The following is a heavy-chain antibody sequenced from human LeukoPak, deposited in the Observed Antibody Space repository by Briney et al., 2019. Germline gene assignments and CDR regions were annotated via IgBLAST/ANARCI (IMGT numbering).Heavy chain of an antibody. CDR2: INPNSGGT. CDR3: ARGDDYGDYEPID. Sequence: ASVKVSCKASGYTFTDYYMHWVRQAPGQRLEWMGWINPNSGGTDYAQKFQGRVTMTRDTSISTAYMELSRLRSDDTAVYYCARGDDYGDYEPIDWGQGTLVTVSS. D-gene: IGHD4-17*01. CDR1: GYTFTDYY. J-gene: IGHJ4*02. V-gene: IGHV1-2*02.